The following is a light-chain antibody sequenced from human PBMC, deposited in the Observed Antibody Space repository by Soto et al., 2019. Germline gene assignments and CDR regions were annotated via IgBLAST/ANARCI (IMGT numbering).Light chain of an antibody. CDR2: DAS. J-gene: IGKJ2*01. CDR3: QQSDSTPYT. V-gene: IGKV1-39*01. CDR1: QSISTY. Sequence: IQMTHAPASLSASVVYRVTITFLAIQSISTYLNWYQQKPGKAPRLLIYDASSLLSGVPSRFSGSGSGTDFTLTIASLQPEDFSTYYCQQSDSTPYTFGQGTKVDI.